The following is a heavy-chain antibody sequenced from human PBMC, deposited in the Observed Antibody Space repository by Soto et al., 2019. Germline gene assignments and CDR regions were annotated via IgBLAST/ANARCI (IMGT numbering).Heavy chain of an antibody. D-gene: IGHD6-19*01. Sequence: SETLSLTCTVSGGSISSGGYYWSWIRQHPGKGLEWIGYIYFIGAPNYNPSLKSRVTISRDTSRNQFSLRLTSVTAADTAVYYCARHRRSSSWFDSWGQGTRVTVSS. J-gene: IGHJ5*01. V-gene: IGHV4-61*08. CDR1: GGSISSGGYY. CDR2: IYFIGAP. CDR3: ARHRRSSSWFDS.